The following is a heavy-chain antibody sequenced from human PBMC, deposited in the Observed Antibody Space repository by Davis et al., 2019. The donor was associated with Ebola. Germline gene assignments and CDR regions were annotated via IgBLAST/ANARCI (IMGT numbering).Heavy chain of an antibody. V-gene: IGHV6-1*01. CDR3: VRGWLRGGFDV. Sequence: PSETLSLTCGISGDSVSFNSAGWNWIRQSPSRGLEWLGRTYYKSKWLNDYAVSMKSRIIINLDTSKNHFSLQLSSVTPEDTAVYYCVRGWLRGGFDVWGKGTTVIVSS. CDR2: TYYKSKWLN. J-gene: IGHJ6*04. CDR1: GDSVSFNSAG. D-gene: IGHD6-19*01.